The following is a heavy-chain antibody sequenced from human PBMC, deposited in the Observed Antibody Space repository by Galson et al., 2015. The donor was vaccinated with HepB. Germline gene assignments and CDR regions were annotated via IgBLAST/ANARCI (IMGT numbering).Heavy chain of an antibody. D-gene: IGHD3-16*01. Sequence: QVQLQESGPGLVKPSETLSLTCTVSGGSISSSSYYWGWIRQPPGKGLEWIGSIYYSGSTYYNPSLKSRVTISVDTSKNQFSLKLSSVTAADTAVYYCASLIGFWGYKEFDYWGQGTLVTVSS. CDR1: GGSISSSSYY. J-gene: IGHJ4*02. CDR2: IYYSGST. V-gene: IGHV4-39*01. CDR3: ASLIGFWGYKEFDY.